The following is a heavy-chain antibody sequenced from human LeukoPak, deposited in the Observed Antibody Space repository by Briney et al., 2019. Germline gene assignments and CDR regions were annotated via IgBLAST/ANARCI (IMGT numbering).Heavy chain of an antibody. CDR1: GFTFSDYY. D-gene: IGHD6-19*01. CDR2: ISSSGSTI. Sequence: VGSLRLSCAASGFTFSDYYMSWIRQAPGKGLWWVSYISSSGSTIYYADSVKGRFTIYRDNAKNSLYLQMNSLRAEDTAVYYCARGVDDIAVAGHFDYWGQGTLVTVSS. V-gene: IGHV3-11*01. J-gene: IGHJ4*02. CDR3: ARGVDDIAVAGHFDY.